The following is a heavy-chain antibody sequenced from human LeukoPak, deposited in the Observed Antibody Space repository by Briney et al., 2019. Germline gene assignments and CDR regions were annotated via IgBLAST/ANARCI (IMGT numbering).Heavy chain of an antibody. J-gene: IGHJ4*02. CDR2: ISYDGSNK. D-gene: IGHD3-22*01. CDR1: GFTFSNYA. CDR3: ARDLFDGGGYYDGSGTLAY. Sequence: GRSLRLSCAASGFTFSNYAMHWVRQAPGKGLEWVAVISYDGSNKYFPDSVKGRFTISRDNSKNTLYLQMNSLRAEDTAVYYCARDLFDGGGYYDGSGTLAYWGQGTLVTVSS. V-gene: IGHV3-30-3*01.